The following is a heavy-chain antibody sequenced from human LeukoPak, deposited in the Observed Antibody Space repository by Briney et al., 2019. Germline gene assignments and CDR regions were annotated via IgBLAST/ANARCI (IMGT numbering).Heavy chain of an antibody. V-gene: IGHV4-30-4*08. CDR3: ARDSELSLYPDLDY. CDR2: IYYSGTT. D-gene: IGHD3-16*02. J-gene: IGHJ4*02. CDR1: GGSIRSGDYF. Sequence: SETLSLTCTVSGGSIRSGDYFWSWIRQPPGKGLEWIGYIYYSGTTYYNPSLKSRVTISVDTSKNQFSLKLSSVTAADTAVYYCARDSELSLYPDLDYWGQGTLVTVSS.